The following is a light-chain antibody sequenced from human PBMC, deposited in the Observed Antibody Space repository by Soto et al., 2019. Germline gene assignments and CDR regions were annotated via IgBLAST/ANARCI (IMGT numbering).Light chain of an antibody. V-gene: IGKV1-39*01. Sequence: DIQMTQSPSSLSASVGDRVTITCRASQSISSYLNWYQQKPGKAPKLLIYAASSLQSGGPSRFSGSGPGTDFTLTISSLQPEDFATYYCQQSYSTPRTFGGGTKVEIK. CDR1: QSISSY. CDR3: QQSYSTPRT. J-gene: IGKJ4*01. CDR2: AAS.